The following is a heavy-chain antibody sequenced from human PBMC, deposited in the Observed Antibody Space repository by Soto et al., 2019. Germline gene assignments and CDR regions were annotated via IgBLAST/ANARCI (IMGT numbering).Heavy chain of an antibody. J-gene: IGHJ6*02. CDR3: ATSSPLRWSVYYYYYYGMDV. CDR1: GYAFTDHF. V-gene: IGHV1-69-2*01. D-gene: IGHD4-17*01. Sequence: ASVKGSCKVSGYAFTDHFVHWVQQAPGKGLEWLGLVDPEESETIYAEKFQGRVTMTEDTSTDTAYMELSSLRSEDTAVYYCATSSPLRWSVYYYYYYGMDVWGQGTTVTVSS. CDR2: VDPEESET.